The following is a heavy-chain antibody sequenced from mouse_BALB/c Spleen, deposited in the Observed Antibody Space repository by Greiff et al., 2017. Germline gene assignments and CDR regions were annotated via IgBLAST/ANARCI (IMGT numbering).Heavy chain of an antibody. CDR1: GISITTGNYR. J-gene: IGHJ4*01. V-gene: IGHV3-5*02. Sequence: DVQLQESGPGLVKPSQTVSLTCTVTGISITTGNYRWSWIRQFPGNKLEWIGYIYYSGTITYNPSLTSRTTITSDTSKNQFFLEMNSLTAEDTATYYCAAYYGNYYAMDYWGQGTSVTVSS. D-gene: IGHD2-10*01. CDR3: AAYYGNYYAMDY. CDR2: IYYSGTI.